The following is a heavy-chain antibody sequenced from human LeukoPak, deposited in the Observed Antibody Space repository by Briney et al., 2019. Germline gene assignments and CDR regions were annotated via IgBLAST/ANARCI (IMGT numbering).Heavy chain of an antibody. J-gene: IGHJ2*01. V-gene: IGHV4-4*09. D-gene: IGHD6-19*01. CDR2: ISTSGST. CDR1: GLSISSYY. CDR3: AGHDEGSVWYRSYIDL. Sequence: SDTLSLTCTVSGLSISSYYCSWILQPPGNVLKWIGYISTSGSTDYSPSLKSRVTISVDRSKNQCSLNLSSVTAADTAVYYCAGHDEGSVWYRSYIDLWGRGTLVIVSS.